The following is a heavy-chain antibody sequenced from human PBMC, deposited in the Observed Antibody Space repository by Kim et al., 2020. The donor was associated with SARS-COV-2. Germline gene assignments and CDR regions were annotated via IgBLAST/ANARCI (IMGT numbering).Heavy chain of an antibody. J-gene: IGHJ5*02. D-gene: IGHD3-16*01. V-gene: IGHV1-2*02. CDR3: ARVRGIRNWFDP. Sequence: NYAQKFQGRVTMTRDPSISTAYMELSRLRSDDTAVYYCARVRGIRNWFDPWGQGTLVTVSS.